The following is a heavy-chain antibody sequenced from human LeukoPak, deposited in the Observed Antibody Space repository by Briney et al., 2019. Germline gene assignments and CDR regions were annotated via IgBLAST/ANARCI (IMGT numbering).Heavy chain of an antibody. J-gene: IGHJ1*01. Sequence: PSETLSLTCTVSGASISTYYWSWIRQPPGKGLEWIGYISYSGTTNYNPSLKSRVTMSVDTSKSQVSLNLSSVIAADTAVYYCARGHGDLLGWGQGTLDTVSS. CDR1: GASISTYY. V-gene: IGHV4-59*01. CDR3: ARGHGDLLG. CDR2: ISYSGTT. D-gene: IGHD1-26*01.